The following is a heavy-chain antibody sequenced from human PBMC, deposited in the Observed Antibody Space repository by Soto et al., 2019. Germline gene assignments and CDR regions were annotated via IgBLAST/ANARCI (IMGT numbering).Heavy chain of an antibody. CDR1: VGSINTNNYY. V-gene: IGHV4-39*01. D-gene: IGHD2-15*01. CDR3: ARLVVVSPVANA. Sequence: SETLSLTCTVSVGSINTNNYYWGWVLQPPGKGLEWIGSVFYNGTTYYSPSRKSRVTISLAPSRTQFSLKLESVTAADTAVYFCARLVVVSPVANAWGQGTLVTVSS. J-gene: IGHJ5*02. CDR2: VFYNGTT.